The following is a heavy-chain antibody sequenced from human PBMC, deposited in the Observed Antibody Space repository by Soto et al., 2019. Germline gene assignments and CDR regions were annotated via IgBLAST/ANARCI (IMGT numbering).Heavy chain of an antibody. CDR1: GFTLSSYW. CDR2: INTDGSAT. CDR3: VRGYSDY. J-gene: IGHJ4*02. V-gene: IGHV3-74*01. D-gene: IGHD1-26*01. Sequence: RRLSCAASGFTLSSYWMHWVRQVPGQGLVWVSRINTDGSATNYADSVKGRFTMSRDNARNTMYLQMNSLRAEDTAVYYCVRGYSDYWGQGTLVTVSS.